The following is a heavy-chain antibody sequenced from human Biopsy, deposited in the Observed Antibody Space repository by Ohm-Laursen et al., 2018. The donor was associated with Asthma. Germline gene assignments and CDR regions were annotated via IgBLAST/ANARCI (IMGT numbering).Heavy chain of an antibody. J-gene: IGHJ6*02. Sequence: GASVKVSCKAPGGTFSNFAISWVRQAPGQGLERLGGIMTVFGTTNYAQKFQGRVTITADESTSTAYMEVTSLRSEDTAIYYCARCQVGYSSGWSLLLKKIYYPGMDVWGQGTAVTVSS. V-gene: IGHV1-69*13. CDR2: IMTVFGTT. CDR3: ARCQVGYSSGWSLLLKKIYYPGMDV. CDR1: GGTFSNFA. D-gene: IGHD6-19*01.